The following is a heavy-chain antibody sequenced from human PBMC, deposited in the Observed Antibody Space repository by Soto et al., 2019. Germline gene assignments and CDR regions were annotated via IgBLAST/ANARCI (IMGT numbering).Heavy chain of an antibody. V-gene: IGHV4-31*03. J-gene: IGHJ4*02. CDR2: IYYSGSS. CDR1: GTSISSGVYY. D-gene: IGHD3-10*01. CDR3: ARANYGSGSYLLY. Sequence: QVQLQESGSGLVKASQTLSLTCTLSGTSISSGVYYWSRIRQHPGKVLEWIGYIYYSGSSSYNPSLKSRTSLSLDMSKNQFSLRLSSVTAADTAVYYCARANYGSGSYLLYWGRGTLVTVSS.